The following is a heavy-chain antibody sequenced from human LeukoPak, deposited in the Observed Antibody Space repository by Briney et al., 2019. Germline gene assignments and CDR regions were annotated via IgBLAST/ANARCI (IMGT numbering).Heavy chain of an antibody. CDR1: GYSFTSYW. V-gene: IGHV5-51*01. Sequence: RGESLRISCKGSGYSFTSYWIGWVRQLPGKGLEWMGFIYPGDSDTRYSPSFQGQVTISADKSISTAYLQWSSLKASDTAMYYCARGWVVDVAAAGIDAFDIWGQGTMVTVSS. J-gene: IGHJ3*02. CDR2: IYPGDSDT. CDR3: ARGWVVDVAAAGIDAFDI. D-gene: IGHD6-13*01.